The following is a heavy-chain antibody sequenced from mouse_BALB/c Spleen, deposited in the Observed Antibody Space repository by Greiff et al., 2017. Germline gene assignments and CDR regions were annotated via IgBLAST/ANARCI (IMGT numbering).Heavy chain of an antibody. CDR1: GFTFSSYY. V-gene: IGHV5-6-2*01. CDR3: ARQGYGNYVAY. D-gene: IGHD2-10*02. J-gene: IGHJ3*01. Sequence: EVQLQESGGGLVKLGGSLKLSCAASGFTFSSYYMSWVRQTPEKRLELVAAINSNGGSTYYPDTVKGRFTISRDNAKNTLYLQMSSLKSEDTALYYCARQGYGNYVAYWGQGTLVTVSA. CDR2: INSNGGST.